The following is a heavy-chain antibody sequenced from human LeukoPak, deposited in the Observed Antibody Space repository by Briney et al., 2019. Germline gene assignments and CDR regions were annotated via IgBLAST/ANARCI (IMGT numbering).Heavy chain of an antibody. Sequence: SQTLSLTCAISGDSVSSNSAAWNWIRQSPSRGLEWLGRTYYRSKWYKDYAVSVKSRITINPDTSKNQSSLQLNSVTPEDTAVYYCARDRKVATSDQYYYYYYGMDVWGQGTTVTVSS. V-gene: IGHV6-1*01. CDR2: TYYRSKWYK. CDR3: ARDRKVATSDQYYYYYYGMDV. J-gene: IGHJ6*02. CDR1: GDSVSSNSAA. D-gene: IGHD5-12*01.